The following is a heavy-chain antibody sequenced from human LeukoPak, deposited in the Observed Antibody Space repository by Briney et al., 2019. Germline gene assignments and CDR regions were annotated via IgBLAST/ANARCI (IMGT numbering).Heavy chain of an antibody. D-gene: IGHD3-10*01. Sequence: ASVKVSCKVSGYTLTELSMHWVRQAPGKGLEWMGGFDPEDGETIYAQKVQGRVTMTEDTSTDTAYMELSSLRSEDTAVYYCATALGYKGSSKPFDYWGQGTLVTVSS. V-gene: IGHV1-24*01. CDR1: GYTLTELS. CDR2: FDPEDGET. CDR3: ATALGYKGSSKPFDY. J-gene: IGHJ4*02.